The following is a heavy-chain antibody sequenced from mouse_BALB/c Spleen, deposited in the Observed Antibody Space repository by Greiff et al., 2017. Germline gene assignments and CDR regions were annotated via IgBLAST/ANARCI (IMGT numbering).Heavy chain of an antibody. Sequence: QVQLKESGAELVRPGTSVKVSCKASGYAFTNYLIEWVKQRPGQGLEWIGVINPGSGGTNYNEKFKGKATLTADKSSSTAYMQLSSLTSDDSAVYCCALYYDYDGEDYWGQGTSVTVSS. D-gene: IGHD2-4*01. V-gene: IGHV1-54*01. J-gene: IGHJ4*01. CDR1: GYAFTNYL. CDR3: ALYYDYDGEDY. CDR2: INPGSGGT.